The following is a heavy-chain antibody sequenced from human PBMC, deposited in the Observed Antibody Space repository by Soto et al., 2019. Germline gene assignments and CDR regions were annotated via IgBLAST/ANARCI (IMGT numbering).Heavy chain of an antibody. Sequence: EVQLLESGGDLVQPGGSLRLSCAASGFTFNTYAMSWVRQAPGKGLEWVSTISSSGGNTYYTDSVKGRFTISRDNSKNTLYLQMNSLRAEDTAIYYCAKRPTSTGFGDPFDIWGQGTMVTVSS. D-gene: IGHD3-10*01. CDR3: AKRPTSTGFGDPFDI. CDR1: GFTFNTYA. CDR2: ISSSGGNT. V-gene: IGHV3-23*01. J-gene: IGHJ3*02.